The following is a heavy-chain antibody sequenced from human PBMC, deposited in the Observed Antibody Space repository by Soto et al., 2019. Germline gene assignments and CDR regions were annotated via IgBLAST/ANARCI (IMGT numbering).Heavy chain of an antibody. CDR1: GDSMSSSLYF. CDR2: IYNSGQT. Sequence: PSETLSLTCTVSGDSMSSSLYFWGWIRQPPGKGLEWVGNIYNSGQTYYNTALKSRVSISVDTSKNQFSLQLSSVTAADTAIYYCARNGAAARPLSFFYSWGQVSLVNVSS. CDR3: ARNGAAARPLSFFYS. J-gene: IGHJ4*02. V-gene: IGHV4-39*01. D-gene: IGHD6-6*01.